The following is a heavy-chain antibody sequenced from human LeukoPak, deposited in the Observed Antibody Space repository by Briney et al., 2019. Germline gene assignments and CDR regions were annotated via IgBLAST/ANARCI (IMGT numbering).Heavy chain of an antibody. Sequence: PGGSLRLSCAASGFTFSSYAMSWVRQAPGKGLEWVSAISGSGGSTYYADSVKGRFTISRDNSKNTLYLQMNSLRAEDTAVYYCAKERLRFLSGDHDAFDIWGQGTMVTVSS. CDR1: GFTFSSYA. CDR2: ISGSGGST. D-gene: IGHD3-3*01. J-gene: IGHJ3*02. CDR3: AKERLRFLSGDHDAFDI. V-gene: IGHV3-23*01.